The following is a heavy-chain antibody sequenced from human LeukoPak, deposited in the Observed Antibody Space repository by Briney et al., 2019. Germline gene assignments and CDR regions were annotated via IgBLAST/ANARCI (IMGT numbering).Heavy chain of an antibody. CDR1: GYTFTRSG. CDR2: ISGYNGDT. CDR3: ARSGHCSGTSCYAEGIDY. J-gene: IGHJ4*02. Sequence: ASVKVSCKTSGYTFTRSGITWVRQAPGQGLEWMGWISGYNGDTAYAQMFQGRGTMTTDTSTGTASMELRSPRSDDTAVYYCARSGHCSGTSCYAEGIDYWGQGTLVTVSS. V-gene: IGHV1-18*01. D-gene: IGHD2-2*01.